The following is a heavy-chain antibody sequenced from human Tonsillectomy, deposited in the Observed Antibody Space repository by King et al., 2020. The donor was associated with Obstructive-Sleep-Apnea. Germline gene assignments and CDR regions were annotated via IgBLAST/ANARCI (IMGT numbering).Heavy chain of an antibody. Sequence: VQLVESGGGLVKPGGSLRLSCAASGFTFSSYNMNWVRQAPGKVLEWVSSISSSSNYIYYVDSVKGRFTISRDNAKNSLYLQMNSLRAEDTAVYYCAREFLEGYYYYYGMDVWGQGTTVTVTS. D-gene: IGHD3-3*01. CDR3: AREFLEGYYYYYGMDV. J-gene: IGHJ6*02. CDR2: ISSSSNYI. V-gene: IGHV3-21*01. CDR1: GFTFSSYN.